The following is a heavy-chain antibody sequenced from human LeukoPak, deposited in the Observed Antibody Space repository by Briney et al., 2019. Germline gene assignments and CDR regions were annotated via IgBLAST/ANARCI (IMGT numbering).Heavy chain of an antibody. V-gene: IGHV3-23*01. J-gene: IGHJ3*02. Sequence: PGGSLRLSCATSGFIFNYYAMSWVRQAPAKGLEWVSGISGSDGSTYYADSVKGRFSISRDNSKKTLFLQMNSLRAEDTAVYYCAKSGYSSGWFRAFDIWGQGTLVTVSS. CDR2: ISGSDGST. CDR3: AKSGYSSGWFRAFDI. D-gene: IGHD6-19*01. CDR1: GFIFNYYA.